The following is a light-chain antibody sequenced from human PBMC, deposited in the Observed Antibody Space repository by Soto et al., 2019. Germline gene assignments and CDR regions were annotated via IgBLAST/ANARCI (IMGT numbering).Light chain of an antibody. CDR3: SSYSSSRPLYV. J-gene: IGLJ1*01. CDR1: SSDVGGYIY. V-gene: IGLV2-14*01. Sequence: QSALTQPASVSGSPGQSITISCTGTSSDVGGYIYVSWYQQHPGKSPKLIIYEVSNRPSGVSNRFSGSKSGNTASLTISGLQAEDEAEYYCSSYSSSRPLYVFGTGTKLTVL. CDR2: EVS.